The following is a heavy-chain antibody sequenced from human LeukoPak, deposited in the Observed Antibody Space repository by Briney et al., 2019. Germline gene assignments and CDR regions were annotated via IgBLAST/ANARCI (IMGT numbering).Heavy chain of an antibody. V-gene: IGHV3-53*01. CDR1: GFTFSSYA. D-gene: IGHD2-2*01. CDR2: IYSGGST. J-gene: IGHJ3*02. Sequence: QPGRSLRLSCAASGFTFSSYAMRWVRQAPGKGLEWVSVIYSGGSTYYADSVKGRFTISRDNSKNTLYLQMNSLRAEDTAVYYCARGGWTGRPSRYCSSTSCYAAARDAFDIWGQGTMVTVSS. CDR3: ARGGWTGRPSRYCSSTSCYAAARDAFDI.